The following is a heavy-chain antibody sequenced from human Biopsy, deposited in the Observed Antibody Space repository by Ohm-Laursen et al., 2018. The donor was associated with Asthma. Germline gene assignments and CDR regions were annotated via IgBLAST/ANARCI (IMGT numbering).Heavy chain of an antibody. Sequence: GSSVKVSCKASGGSFSNYAISWVRQAPRQGLEWMGGLIPVLGTADYAQMFEGRVTITADESTSTAYMELSSLRSEDTAGYYCARGYSGSDRIVYYYSGMEVWGPGTTVTVSS. J-gene: IGHJ6*02. CDR2: LIPVLGTA. D-gene: IGHD5-12*01. V-gene: IGHV1-69*01. CDR1: GGSFSNYA. CDR3: ARGYSGSDRIVYYYSGMEV.